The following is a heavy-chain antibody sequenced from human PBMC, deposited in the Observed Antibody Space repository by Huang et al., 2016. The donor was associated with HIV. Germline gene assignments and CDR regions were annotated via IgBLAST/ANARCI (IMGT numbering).Heavy chain of an antibody. Sequence: EVQLLESGGGLVQPGGSLRLSCAASVFTFSTSAMSWVRQAPGEGLEVVSGVSCIGSSTYSADPGKGPFTISRDNSRNTLYLQIKSLRVEDTAIYYCAKGSERSLTGPKYQYYFDYWGQGTLVTVSS. D-gene: IGHD3-3*01. J-gene: IGHJ4*02. CDR3: AKGSERSLTGPKYQYYFDY. CDR2: VSCIGSST. CDR1: VFTFSTSA. V-gene: IGHV3-23*01.